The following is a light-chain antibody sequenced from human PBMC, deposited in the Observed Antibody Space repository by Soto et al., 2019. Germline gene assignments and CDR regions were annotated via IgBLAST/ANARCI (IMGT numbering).Light chain of an antibody. V-gene: IGKV1-39*01. CDR2: AAS. CDR3: QQSYSTPYT. J-gene: IGKJ2*01. CDR1: QSISSY. Sequence: DIPMTQSPSSLSASVGDRVTITCRASQSISSYLNWYQQKPGKAPKLLIYAASSLQSGVTSRFSGSGSGRDFTLTISRLQPEDFATYYCQQSYSTPYTFGQGTKLEIK.